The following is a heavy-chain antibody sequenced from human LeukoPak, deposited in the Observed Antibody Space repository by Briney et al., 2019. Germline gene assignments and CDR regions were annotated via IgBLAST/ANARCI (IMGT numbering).Heavy chain of an antibody. CDR3: TQNLVAAAGDH. CDR2: IKPDGSVG. J-gene: IGHJ4*02. V-gene: IGHV3-7*01. Sequence: GGSLRLSCAASGFTFSNYWMTWVRQAPGKGLEWVANIKPDGSVGYYVDSVRGRFIISRDNAGNSLYLQMNSLRVEDAAVYYCTQNLVAAAGDHWGQGTLLIVSS. CDR1: GFTFSNYW. D-gene: IGHD6-13*01.